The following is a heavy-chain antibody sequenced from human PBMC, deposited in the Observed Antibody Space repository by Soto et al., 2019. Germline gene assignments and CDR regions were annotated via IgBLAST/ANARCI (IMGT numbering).Heavy chain of an antibody. CDR2: IYYSGST. Sequence: SETLSLTCTVSGGSISSANYNWGWIRQYPGKGLEWIGYIYYSGSTYYNPSLKSRVTISVDTSKNQFSLKLSSVTAADTAVYYCARHEAADIAARRIAAAGGGGNWFDPWGQGTLVTVSS. CDR3: ARHEAADIAARRIAAAGGGGNWFDP. J-gene: IGHJ5*02. V-gene: IGHV4-39*01. CDR1: GGSISSANYN. D-gene: IGHD6-13*01.